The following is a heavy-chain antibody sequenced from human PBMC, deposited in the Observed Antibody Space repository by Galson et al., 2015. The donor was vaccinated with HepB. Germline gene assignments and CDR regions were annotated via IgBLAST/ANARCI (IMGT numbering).Heavy chain of an antibody. CDR1: GGTFSSYA. J-gene: IGHJ4*02. CDR3: AMRTMVRGVSPVSCDY. Sequence: SVKVSCKASGGTFSSYAISWVRQAPGQGLEWMGGIIPIFGTANYAQKFQGRVTITADESTSTAYMELSSLRSEDTAVYYCAMRTMVRGVSPVSCDYWGQGTLVTVSS. CDR2: IIPIFGTA. D-gene: IGHD3-10*01. V-gene: IGHV1-69*13.